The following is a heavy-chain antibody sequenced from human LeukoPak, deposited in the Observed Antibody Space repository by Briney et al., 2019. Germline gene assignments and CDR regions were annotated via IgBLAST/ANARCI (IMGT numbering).Heavy chain of an antibody. CDR2: ISYDGSNK. D-gene: IGHD3-10*01. Sequence: GGSLRLSCAASGFTFSSYGMHWIRQAPGKGLEWVAVISYDGSNKYYADSVKGRFTISRDNSKNTLYLQMNSLRAEDTAVYYCARDRGYGSGSYYSPDAYYFDYWGQGTLVTVSS. CDR1: GFTFSSYG. J-gene: IGHJ4*02. CDR3: ARDRGYGSGSYYSPDAYYFDY. V-gene: IGHV3-30*03.